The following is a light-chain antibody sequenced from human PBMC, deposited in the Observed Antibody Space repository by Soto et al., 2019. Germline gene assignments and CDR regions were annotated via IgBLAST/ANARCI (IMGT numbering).Light chain of an antibody. J-gene: IGLJ3*02. CDR2: DVT. V-gene: IGLV2-14*03. CDR3: SSYTSSSTVV. CDR1: SSDIGTYNT. Sequence: QSALTQPASVSGSPGQSITISCTGSSSDIGTYNTVSWYQQHAGKVPKLMIYDVTNRPSGISARFSGSKSGNTASLTISGLQSEDEADYYCSSYTSSSTVVFGGGTTLTVL.